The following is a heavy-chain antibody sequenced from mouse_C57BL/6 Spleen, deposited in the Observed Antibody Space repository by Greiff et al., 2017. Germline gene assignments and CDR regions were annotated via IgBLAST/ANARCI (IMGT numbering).Heavy chain of an antibody. V-gene: IGHV5-6*01. Sequence: EVHLVESGGDLVKPGGSLKLSCAASGFTFSSYGMSWVRQTPDKRLEWVATISSGGSYTYYPDSVKGRFTISRDNAKNTLYLQMSSLKSEDTAMYYCARHWDYGSSYYFDYWGQGTTLTVSS. CDR3: ARHWDYGSSYYFDY. J-gene: IGHJ2*01. CDR2: ISSGGSYT. D-gene: IGHD1-1*01. CDR1: GFTFSSYG.